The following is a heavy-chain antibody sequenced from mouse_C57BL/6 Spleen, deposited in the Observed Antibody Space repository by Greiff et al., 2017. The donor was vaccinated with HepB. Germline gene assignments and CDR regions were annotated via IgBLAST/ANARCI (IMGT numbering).Heavy chain of an antibody. J-gene: IGHJ4*01. CDR1: GFNIKDYY. CDR3: ARNLRDAMDY. Sequence: VQLQQSGAELVKPGASVKLSCTASGFNIKDYYMHWVKQRTEQGLEWIGRIDPEDGETKYAPKFPGKATITADTSSNTAYLQLSSLTSEDTAVYYCARNLRDAMDYWGQGTSVTVSS. V-gene: IGHV14-2*01. D-gene: IGHD2-12*01. CDR2: IDPEDGET.